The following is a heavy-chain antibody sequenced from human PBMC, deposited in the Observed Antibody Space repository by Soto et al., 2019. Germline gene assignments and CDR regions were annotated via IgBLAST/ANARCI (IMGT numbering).Heavy chain of an antibody. CDR2: IYYSRSD. D-gene: IGHD3-22*01. Sequence: SETLSLTCTVSGDSINSADYYWIGLRQGPGRGLEWIGYIYYSRSDYYNPSLGRRATITIDTSRNQFSLNLMSVTAADTAVYYCARVVQFYDSSGYSFYYFDYWGQGALVTVSS. J-gene: IGHJ4*02. CDR1: GDSINSADYY. V-gene: IGHV4-30-4*01. CDR3: ARVVQFYDSSGYSFYYFDY.